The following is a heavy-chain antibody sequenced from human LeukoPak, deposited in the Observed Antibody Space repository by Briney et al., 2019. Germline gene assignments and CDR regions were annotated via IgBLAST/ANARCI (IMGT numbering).Heavy chain of an antibody. V-gene: IGHV5-51*01. CDR3: ARGLGYCSGGSCYLFDY. Sequence: GASLKTSCKGSGYRFSSYWTGWVRQMPGQGLEWMGIIFPGDSVTRYSTPFQGQVTISADKSISTAYLQWSSLKASDTAMYYCARGLGYCSGGSCYLFDYWGQGTPVTVSS. CDR2: IFPGDSVT. D-gene: IGHD2-15*01. CDR1: GYRFSSYW. J-gene: IGHJ4*02.